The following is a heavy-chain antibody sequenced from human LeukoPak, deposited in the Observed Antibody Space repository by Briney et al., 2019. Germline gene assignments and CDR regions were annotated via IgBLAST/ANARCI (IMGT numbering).Heavy chain of an antibody. D-gene: IGHD1-20*01. V-gene: IGHV4-4*02. J-gene: IGHJ4*02. CDR1: GGSISSSNW. CDR2: TYHSGSP. CDR3: ARVPYNWNDVPSGY. Sequence: SGTLSLTCAVSGGSISSSNWWSWVRQPPGKGLEWIGETYHSGSPNYNPSLKSRVTISVDKSKNQFPLKLSSVTAADTAVYYCARVPYNWNDVPSGYWGQGTLVTVSS.